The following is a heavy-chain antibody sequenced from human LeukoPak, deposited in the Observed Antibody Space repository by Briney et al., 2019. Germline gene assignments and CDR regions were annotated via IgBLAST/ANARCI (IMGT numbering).Heavy chain of an antibody. V-gene: IGHV4-59*01. CDR1: GGSLRSYY. Sequence: SETLSLTCTVSGGSLRSYYWSWIRQPPGKGLEWIGFIYHSGSTDYNPSLKSRGTISVDTSKNQFSLKLSSVTAADTAVYYCASGTYYDILAGYTDAFDIWGQGTMVTVSS. CDR3: ASGTYYDILAGYTDAFDI. J-gene: IGHJ3*02. D-gene: IGHD3-9*01. CDR2: IYHSGST.